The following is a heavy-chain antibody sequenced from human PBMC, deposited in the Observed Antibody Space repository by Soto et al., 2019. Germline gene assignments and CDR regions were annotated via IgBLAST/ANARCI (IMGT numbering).Heavy chain of an antibody. D-gene: IGHD2-8*01. Sequence: GGSLRLSCAASGFTFSSYAMSWVRQAPGKGLEWVSAISGSGGSTYYADSVKGRFTISRDNSKNTLYLQMNSLRAEDTAVYYCAKDLYCTNGVCYKGQFDYWGQGTLVTVSS. CDR3: AKDLYCTNGVCYKGQFDY. V-gene: IGHV3-23*01. J-gene: IGHJ4*02. CDR1: GFTFSSYA. CDR2: ISGSGGST.